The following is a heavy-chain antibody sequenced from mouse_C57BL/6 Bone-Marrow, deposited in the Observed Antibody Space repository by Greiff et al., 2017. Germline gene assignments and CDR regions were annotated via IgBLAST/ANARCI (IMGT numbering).Heavy chain of an antibody. Sequence: EVQLQESGPGLVKPSQSLSLTCSVTGYSITSGYYWNWIRQFPGNKLEWMGYISYDGSNNYNPSLKNRISITRDTSKDQFFLKLNSVTTEDTATYYCAREDYSNYLPFAYWGQGTLVTVSA. D-gene: IGHD2-5*01. J-gene: IGHJ3*01. CDR1: GYSITSGYY. CDR3: AREDYSNYLPFAY. CDR2: ISYDGSN. V-gene: IGHV3-6*01.